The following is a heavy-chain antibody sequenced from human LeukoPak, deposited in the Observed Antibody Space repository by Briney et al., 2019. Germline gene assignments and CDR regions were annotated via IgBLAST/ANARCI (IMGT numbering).Heavy chain of an antibody. J-gene: IGHJ5*02. CDR1: GFTFSDYG. CDR2: IWCDRSNK. V-gene: IGHV3-33*01. Sequence: GGSLRLSCAASGFTFSDYGMHWVRQAPGKGLEWVSVIWCDRSNKYYADSVKGRFTISRNNSNDTLNKQMNRLRGGDTAVYYCAREGLGYTAMVGFDPWGQGPLVTVSS. D-gene: IGHD5-18*01. CDR3: AREGLGYTAMVGFDP.